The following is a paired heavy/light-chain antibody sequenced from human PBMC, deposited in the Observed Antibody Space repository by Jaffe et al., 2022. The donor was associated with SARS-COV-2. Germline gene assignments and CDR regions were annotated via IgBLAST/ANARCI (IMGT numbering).Light chain of an antibody. J-gene: IGKJ2*01. CDR1: QSGLYSSNNKNH. CDR3: QQYYRTPYT. CDR2: WAS. Sequence: DIVMTQSPDSLAVSLGERATINCKSSQSGLYSSNNKNHLAWYQQKPGQPPKLLIYWASTRESGVPDRFSGSGSGTDFTLTISSLQAEDVAVYYCQQYYRTPYTFGQGTKLEIK. V-gene: IGKV4-1*01.
Heavy chain of an antibody. V-gene: IGHV3-23*01. CDR3: AKPMGSDWHEDAFDF. D-gene: IGHD6-19*01. CDR2: IRGGGGST. CDR1: GFTFSNYA. Sequence: EVQLLESGGGLVQPGGSLRLSCAASGFTFSNYAMTWVRQAPRKGLEWVSVIRGGGGSTYYADSVKGRFTISRDNFKNTLYLQMSSLRAEDTAVYYCAKPMGSDWHEDAFDFWGQGTMVTVSS. J-gene: IGHJ3*01.